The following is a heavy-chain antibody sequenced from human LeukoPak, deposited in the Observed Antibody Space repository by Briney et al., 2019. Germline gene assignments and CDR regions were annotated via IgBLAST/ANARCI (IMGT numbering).Heavy chain of an antibody. J-gene: IGHJ4*02. Sequence: SETLSLTCTVSGYSISSGYYWGWIRQPPGKGLEWIGSIYHSGSTYYNPSLKSRVTISVDTSKNQFSLKLSSVTAADTAVYYCARGGDSNSWGFDYWGQGTLVTVSS. D-gene: IGHD6-13*01. CDR3: ARGGDSNSWGFDY. CDR2: IYHSGST. V-gene: IGHV4-38-2*02. CDR1: GYSISSGYY.